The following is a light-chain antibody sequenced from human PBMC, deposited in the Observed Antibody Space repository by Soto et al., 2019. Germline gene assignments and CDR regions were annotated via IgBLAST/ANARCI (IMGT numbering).Light chain of an antibody. V-gene: IGKV3-15*01. J-gene: IGKJ1*01. CDR1: QSVSSN. CDR2: GAS. CDR3: HQYNGWPRT. Sequence: MTQSPATLSVSPGERATVSCRASQSVSSNLAWYQQKPGQAPRLLIYGASTRATGIPARFSGSGSGTEFTLTISSLQSEDFAVYYCHQYNGWPRTFGQGTKVDIK.